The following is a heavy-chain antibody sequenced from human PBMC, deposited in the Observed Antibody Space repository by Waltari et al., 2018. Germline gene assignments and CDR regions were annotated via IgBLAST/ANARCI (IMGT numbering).Heavy chain of an antibody. Sequence: QVQLVQSGAEVKKPGSSVKVPCKTSGGTFSSYAISWVRQAPGQGLEWKGGSLPIVGTANDAKKFKGRVTITADKSTSTAYRELSSLRSEDTAVYYCARDYGSGKGWFDPWGQGTLVTVSS. J-gene: IGHJ5*02. CDR2: SLPIVGTA. CDR3: ARDYGSGKGWFDP. V-gene: IGHV1-69*06. CDR1: GGTFSSYA. D-gene: IGHD3-10*01.